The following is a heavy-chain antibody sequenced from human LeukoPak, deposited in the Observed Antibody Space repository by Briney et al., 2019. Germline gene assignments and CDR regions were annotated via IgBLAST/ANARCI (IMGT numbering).Heavy chain of an antibody. CDR2: INPNSGGT. Sequence: ASVKVSCKASGYTFTDYYMHWVRQAPGQRLEWMGWINPNSGGTNYAQKFQGRVTMTRDTSISTAYMELSRLRSDDTAVYYCARSHCSSTSCYTNWFDPWGQGTLVTVSS. V-gene: IGHV1-2*02. J-gene: IGHJ5*02. CDR1: GYTFTDYY. CDR3: ARSHCSSTSCYTNWFDP. D-gene: IGHD2-2*02.